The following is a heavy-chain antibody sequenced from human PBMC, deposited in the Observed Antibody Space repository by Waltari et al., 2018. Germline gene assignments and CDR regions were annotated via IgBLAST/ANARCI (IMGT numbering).Heavy chain of an antibody. Sequence: QVQLVQSGAEVKKPGASVNVSCKASGYTFTGSYMPWVRQAPGQGLEWMGWINPNSGDTKYAQKFQGRVTMTRDTSISTAYMELSGLRSDDTAVYYCARDSYDFWSATEGGAFDIWGQGTMVTVSS. D-gene: IGHD3-3*01. CDR2: INPNSGDT. CDR3: ARDSYDFWSATEGGAFDI. J-gene: IGHJ3*02. CDR1: GYTFTGSY. V-gene: IGHV1-2*02.